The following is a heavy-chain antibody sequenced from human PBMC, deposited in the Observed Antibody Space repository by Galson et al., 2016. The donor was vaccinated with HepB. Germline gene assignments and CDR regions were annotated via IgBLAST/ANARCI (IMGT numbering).Heavy chain of an antibody. CDR3: ARHEMATIIGDAFNM. D-gene: IGHD5-24*01. CDR2: IYYTGNT. J-gene: IGHJ3*02. V-gene: IGHV4-30-2*01. CDR1: GDSISSDDYA. Sequence: TLSLTCTVSGDSISSDDYAWAWIRLPPGKGLEWTGHIYYTGNTYYSPSLRSRVTMSVDRSKNQFSLHLTSVVAADTAVYFCARHEMATIIGDAFNMWGQGTMLIVSS.